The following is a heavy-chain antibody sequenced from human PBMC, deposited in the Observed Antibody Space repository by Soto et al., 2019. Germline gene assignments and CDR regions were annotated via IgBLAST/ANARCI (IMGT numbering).Heavy chain of an antibody. D-gene: IGHD1-26*01. CDR1: GFTFSSYS. Sequence: GGSLRLSCAASGFTFSSYSMNWVRQAPGKGLEWVSSISSSSIYIYYADSVKGRFTISRDNAKNSLYLQMNSLRAEDTAVYYCARASGPPYYYYMDVWGKGTTVTVSS. V-gene: IGHV3-21*01. CDR2: ISSSSIYI. J-gene: IGHJ6*03. CDR3: ARASGPPYYYYMDV.